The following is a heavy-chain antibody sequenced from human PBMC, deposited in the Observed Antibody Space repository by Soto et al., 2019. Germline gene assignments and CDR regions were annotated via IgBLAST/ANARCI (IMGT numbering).Heavy chain of an antibody. CDR3: ARHSLDCGTGTCYETFFDS. D-gene: IGHD2-15*01. CDR2: IYYTGST. CDR1: GGSISSYF. Sequence: SETLSLTCTVSGGSISSYFWSCIRQPPGKGQEWIGYIYYTGSTNYNPSLKSRVTISVDTSKNQFSLQLSSVTSADTAVYYCARHSLDCGTGTCYETFFDSWGQGTLVTVS. V-gene: IGHV4-59*08. J-gene: IGHJ5*01.